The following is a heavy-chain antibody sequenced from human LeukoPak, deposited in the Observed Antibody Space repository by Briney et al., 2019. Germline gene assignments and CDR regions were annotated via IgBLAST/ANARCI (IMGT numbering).Heavy chain of an antibody. V-gene: IGHV1-2*02. CDR3: ARRPGITGTKDWFDP. J-gene: IGHJ5*02. CDR1: GYTFTGYY. D-gene: IGHD1-20*01. CDR2: INPNSGGT. Sequence: ASVKVSCKASGYTFTGYYMHWVRQAPGQGLEGMGWINPNSGGTNYAQKLQGRVAMTSDTSISTAYMELSRQRADDTAVYYCARRPGITGTKDWFDPWGQGTLVTVSS.